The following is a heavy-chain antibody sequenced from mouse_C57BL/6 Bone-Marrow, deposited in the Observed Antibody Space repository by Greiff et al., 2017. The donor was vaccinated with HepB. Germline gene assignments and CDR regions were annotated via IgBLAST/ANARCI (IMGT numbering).Heavy chain of an antibody. Sequence: VQLQQSVAELVRPGASVKLSCTASGFNIKNTYMHWVKQRPEQGLEWIGRIDPANGNTKYAPKFQGKATITADTSSNTAYLQLSSLTSEDTAIYYCARIYDDGSSDLCWYIDVWGTGTTVTVSS. CDR3: ARIYDDGSSDLCWYIDV. V-gene: IGHV14-3*01. CDR2: IDPANGNT. D-gene: IGHD1-1*01. CDR1: GFNIKNTY. J-gene: IGHJ1*03.